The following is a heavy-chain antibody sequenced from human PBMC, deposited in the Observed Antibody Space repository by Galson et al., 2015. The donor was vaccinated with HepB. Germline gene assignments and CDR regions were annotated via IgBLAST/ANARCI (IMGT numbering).Heavy chain of an antibody. Sequence: SLRLSCATTGFTFSSYGMHWVRQAPGRGLEWVAIISFDGSKKYYADSVKGRFTISRDNFKSTLYLEMNSLRAEDTAVYYCAKTAVPGNLDYWGQGPLVTVSP. CDR3: AKTAVPGNLDY. J-gene: IGHJ4*02. CDR2: ISFDGSKK. CDR1: GFTFSSYG. V-gene: IGHV3-30*18. D-gene: IGHD6-19*01.